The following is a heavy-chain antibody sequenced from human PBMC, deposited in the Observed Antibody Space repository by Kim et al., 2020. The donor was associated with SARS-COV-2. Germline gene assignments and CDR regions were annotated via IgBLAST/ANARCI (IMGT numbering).Heavy chain of an antibody. CDR3: ARGEGYYEPTGWFDP. D-gene: IGHD3-22*01. CDR1: GGSISSYY. J-gene: IGHJ5*02. Sequence: SETLSLTCTVSGGSISSYYWSWIRQPPGKGLEWIGYIYYSGSTNYNPSLKSRVTISVDTSKNQFSLKLSSVTAADTAVYYCARGEGYYEPTGWFDPWGQGTLVTVSS. CDR2: IYYSGST. V-gene: IGHV4-59*01.